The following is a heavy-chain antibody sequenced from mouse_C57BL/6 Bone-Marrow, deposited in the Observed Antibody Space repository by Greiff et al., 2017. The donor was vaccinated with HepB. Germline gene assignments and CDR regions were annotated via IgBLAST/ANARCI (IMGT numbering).Heavy chain of an antibody. CDR2: ISNGGGST. CDR3: ARLPYGFYFDY. J-gene: IGHJ2*01. D-gene: IGHD2-2*01. CDR1: GFTFSDYY. V-gene: IGHV5-12*01. Sequence: EVKLVESGGGLVQPGGSLKLSCAASGFTFSDYYMYWVRQTPETRLVWVAYISNGGGSTYYPDTVKGRFTISRDNVKNTLYLQMSRLKSEDTAMYYCARLPYGFYFDYWGQGTTLTVSS.